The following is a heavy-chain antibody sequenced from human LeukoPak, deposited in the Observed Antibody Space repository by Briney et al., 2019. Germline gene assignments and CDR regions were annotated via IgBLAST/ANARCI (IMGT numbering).Heavy chain of an antibody. CDR1: GFTFSSYW. D-gene: IGHD6-13*01. Sequence: AGGSLRLSCAASGFTFSSYWMSWVRQAPGKGLEWVANIKQDGSEKYYVDSVKGRFTISRDNAKNSLYLQMNSLRAEDTAVYYCARAGIAAVNWFDPWGQGTLVTVSS. CDR3: ARAGIAAVNWFDP. J-gene: IGHJ5*02. CDR2: IKQDGSEK. V-gene: IGHV3-7*01.